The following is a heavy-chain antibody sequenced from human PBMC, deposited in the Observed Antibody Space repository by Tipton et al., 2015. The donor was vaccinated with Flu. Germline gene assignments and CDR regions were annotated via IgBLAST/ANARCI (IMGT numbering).Heavy chain of an antibody. Sequence: LRLSCTVSGGSISSGSYYWSWIRQPAGKGLEWIGNVHQTGTTYYNPSLRSRVTIAVDRPKNQFSLRLTSVTATDTAVYYCARMRARDCTLGACFLWWFDFWGRGTLVTVSP. J-gene: IGHJ2*01. CDR1: GGSISSGSYY. CDR2: VHQTGTT. CDR3: ARMRARDCTLGACFLWWFDF. D-gene: IGHD2-8*01. V-gene: IGHV4-61*10.